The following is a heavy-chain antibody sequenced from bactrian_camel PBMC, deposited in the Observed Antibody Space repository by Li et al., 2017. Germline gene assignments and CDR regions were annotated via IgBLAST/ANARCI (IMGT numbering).Heavy chain of an antibody. Sequence: HVQLVESGGGSVQAGGSLRLSCVVSGYAYSDIGCMGWFRQVPGLEREGIGSIDSDGITTYADSLKARFTISQDTAKNTVYLEMNSLKPEDTAMYYCAAAHGGMWYLSVWPSLNANEYDYWGQGTQVTVS. D-gene: IGHD1*01. CDR2: IDSDGIT. V-gene: IGHV3S53*01. CDR3: AAAHGGMWYLSVWPSLNANEYDY. CDR1: GYAYSDIGC. J-gene: IGHJ4*01.